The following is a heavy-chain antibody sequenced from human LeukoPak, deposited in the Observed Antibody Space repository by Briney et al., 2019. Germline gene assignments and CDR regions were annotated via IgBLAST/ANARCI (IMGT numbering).Heavy chain of an antibody. V-gene: IGHV3-11*01. J-gene: IGHJ6*03. CDR3: ARESDYGYYYYIDV. CDR2: ISSGGSTV. CDR1: GFTFSDYY. D-gene: IGHD4-17*01. Sequence: GGSLRLSCAASGFTFSDYYISCIRQAPGKGLEWVSYISSGGSTVHYADSVKRRFTISRENAKKSLYLQLSSLRAEETAVYYCARESDYGYYYYIDVWGKGTTVTVSS.